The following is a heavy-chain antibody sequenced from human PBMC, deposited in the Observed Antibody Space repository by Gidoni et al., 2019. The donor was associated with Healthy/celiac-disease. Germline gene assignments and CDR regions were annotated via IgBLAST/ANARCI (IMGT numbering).Heavy chain of an antibody. CDR1: GFTFSSYA. CDR3: AKVYSGSYGY. D-gene: IGHD1-26*01. J-gene: IGHJ4*02. Sequence: EVQLLESGGGVVQPGGSLRLPCAASGFTFSSYAMSWVRQAPGKGLEWVSDISGSGGSTYYADSVKGRFTISRDNSKNTLYLHMNSLRAEDTAVYYCAKVYSGSYGYWGQGTLVTVSS. CDR2: ISGSGGST. V-gene: IGHV3-23*01.